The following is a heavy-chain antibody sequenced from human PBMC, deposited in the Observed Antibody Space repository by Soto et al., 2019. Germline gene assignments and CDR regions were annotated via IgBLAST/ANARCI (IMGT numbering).Heavy chain of an antibody. CDR2: IISDGSST. CDR3: ARGASMDIVATIKGNDY. D-gene: IGHD5-12*01. CDR1: GFTFSTYW. Sequence: GGSLRLSCAASGFTFSTYWMHWVRQTPGTGLVWVSRIISDGSSTNYADSVKGRFNISRDNAKNTLYLQMNSLRAEDTAVYYCARGASMDIVATIKGNDYWGQGTLVTVS. V-gene: IGHV3-74*01. J-gene: IGHJ4*02.